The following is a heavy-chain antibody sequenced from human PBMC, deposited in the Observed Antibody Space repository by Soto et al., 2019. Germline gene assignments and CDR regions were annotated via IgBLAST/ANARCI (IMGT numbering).Heavy chain of an antibody. D-gene: IGHD5-12*01. V-gene: IGHV1-18*01. Sequence: ASVKVSCKASGYTFIRYGIAWVRQAPGQGLEWMGWISPYNDYTIYAQKLQGRVTMTADTSTRTVYMELRGLKSDDTAMYYCVRMGFSGGGYLSYYYYGMDIWGQGTTVTVSS. CDR3: VRMGFSGGGYLSYYYYGMDI. J-gene: IGHJ6*02. CDR2: ISPYNDYT. CDR1: GYTFIRYG.